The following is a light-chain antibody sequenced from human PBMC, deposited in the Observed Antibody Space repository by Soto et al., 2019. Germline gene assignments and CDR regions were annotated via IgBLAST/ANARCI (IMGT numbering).Light chain of an antibody. V-gene: IGLV1-40*01. CDR2: GNS. Sequence: QSVLTQPPSVSGAPXQRVTXXCTGSXSXXGAGYDVHWYQQLPGTAPKLLIYGNSNRPSGVPDRFSGSKSGTSASLAITGLQAEDEADYYCQSYDSSLSGSVFGGGTKLTVL. J-gene: IGLJ2*01. CDR1: XSXXGAGYD. CDR3: QSYDSSLSGSV.